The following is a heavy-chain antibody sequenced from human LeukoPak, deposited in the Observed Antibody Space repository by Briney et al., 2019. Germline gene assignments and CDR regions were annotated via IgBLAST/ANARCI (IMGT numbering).Heavy chain of an antibody. Sequence: GESLKISCKGSGYSFTSYWIGWVRQMPGKGLEWMGVIYPGDSDTRYSPSFQGQVTISADKSISTAYLQWSSLKASDTAMYYCASPYYDSRGYYSEYFQHWGQGTLVTVSS. CDR1: GYSFTSYW. J-gene: IGHJ1*01. V-gene: IGHV5-51*01. CDR2: IYPGDSDT. CDR3: ASPYYDSRGYYSEYFQH. D-gene: IGHD3-22*01.